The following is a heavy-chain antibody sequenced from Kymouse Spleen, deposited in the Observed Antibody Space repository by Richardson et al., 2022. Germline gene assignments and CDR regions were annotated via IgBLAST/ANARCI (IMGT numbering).Heavy chain of an antibody. CDR3: ASPGSSSPYYYYYGMDV. J-gene: IGHJ6*02. CDR1: GFTVSSNY. V-gene: IGHV3-53*01. CDR2: IYSGGST. Sequence: EVQLVESGGGLIQPGGSLRLSCAASGFTVSSNYMSWVRQAPGKGLEWVSVIYSGGSTYYADSVKGRFTISRDNSKNTLYLQMNSLRAEDTAVYYCASPGSSSPYYYYYGMDVWGQGTTVTVSS. D-gene: IGHD6-6*01.